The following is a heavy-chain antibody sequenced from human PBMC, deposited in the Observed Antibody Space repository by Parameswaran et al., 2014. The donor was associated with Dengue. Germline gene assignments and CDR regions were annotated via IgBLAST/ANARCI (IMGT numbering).Heavy chain of an antibody. J-gene: IGHJ4*02. V-gene: IGHV1-18*01. Sequence: SWVRQAPGQGLEWMGWISAYDGNTNYAQKVQGRVTMTTDTSTNTAYMELRSLTSDDSAVYYCARDRNYDRANYCDYWGQGTLVTVSS. D-gene: IGHD3-10*02. CDR3: ARDRNYDRANYCDY. CDR2: ISAYDGNT.